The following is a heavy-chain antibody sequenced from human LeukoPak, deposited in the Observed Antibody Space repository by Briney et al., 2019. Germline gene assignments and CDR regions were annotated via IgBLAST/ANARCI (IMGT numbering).Heavy chain of an antibody. J-gene: IGHJ6*04. CDR1: GFTFSSYA. D-gene: IGHD3-22*01. CDR2: ISYDGSNK. Sequence: GGSLRLSCAASGFTFSSYAMHWVRQAPGKGLEWVAVISYDGSNKYYADSVKGRFTISRDNSKNTLYLQMNSLRAEDTAVYYCARGPTMKMDVWGKGTTVTVSS. V-gene: IGHV3-30*04. CDR3: ARGPTMKMDV.